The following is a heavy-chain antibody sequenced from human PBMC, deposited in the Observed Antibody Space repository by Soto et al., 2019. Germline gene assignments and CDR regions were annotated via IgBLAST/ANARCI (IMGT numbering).Heavy chain of an antibody. V-gene: IGHV5-10-1*01. CDR2: IDPSDSYT. D-gene: IGHD3-22*01. CDR3: ARHPVTMIAAGMDV. Sequence: GESLKISCKGSGYSFTSYWISWVRQMPGKGLEWMGRIDPSDSYTNYSPSFQGHVTISADKSISTAYLQWSSLKASDAAMYYCARHPVTMIAAGMDVWGQGTTVTVSS. CDR1: GYSFTSYW. J-gene: IGHJ6*02.